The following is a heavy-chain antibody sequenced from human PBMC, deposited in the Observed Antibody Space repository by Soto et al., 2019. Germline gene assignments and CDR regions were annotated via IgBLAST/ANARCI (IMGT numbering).Heavy chain of an antibody. Sequence: PGGSLRLSCAASGFTFSSYGMHWVRQAPGKGLEWVAVISYDGSNKYYADSVKGRFTISRDNSKNTLYLQMNSLRAEDTAVYYCAKDRQYDYYYGMDVWGQGTTVTVSS. CDR3: AKDRQYDYYYGMDV. CDR2: ISYDGSNK. V-gene: IGHV3-30*18. J-gene: IGHJ6*02. CDR1: GFTFSSYG.